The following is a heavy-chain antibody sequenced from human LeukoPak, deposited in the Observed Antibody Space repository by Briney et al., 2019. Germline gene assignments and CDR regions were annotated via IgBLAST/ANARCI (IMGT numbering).Heavy chain of an antibody. D-gene: IGHD2-2*02. Sequence: GSLRLSCAASGFSFSSYSINWVRQAPGKGLEWIGEINHSGSTNYNPSLKSRVTFSVDTSKNQFSLKLSSVTAADTAIYYCARGYPGYYYYYMDVWGKGTTVTVSS. CDR3: ARGYPGYYYYYMDV. V-gene: IGHV4-34*01. CDR2: INHSGST. J-gene: IGHJ6*03. CDR1: GFSFSSYS.